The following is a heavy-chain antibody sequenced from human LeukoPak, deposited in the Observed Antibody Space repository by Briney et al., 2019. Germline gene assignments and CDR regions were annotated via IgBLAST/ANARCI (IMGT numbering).Heavy chain of an antibody. CDR1: GFTFSSYE. V-gene: IGHV3-48*03. CDR3: AREHYYYDSSGYSESHYFDY. J-gene: IGHJ4*02. D-gene: IGHD3-22*01. Sequence: GGSLRLSCAASGFTFSSYEMNWVRQAPGKGLEWVSYISSRGDTKYYADSVKGRFTISRDNARMSLFLQMNSLRAEDTAVYYCAREHYYYDSSGYSESHYFDYWGQGSLVTVSS. CDR2: ISSRGDTK.